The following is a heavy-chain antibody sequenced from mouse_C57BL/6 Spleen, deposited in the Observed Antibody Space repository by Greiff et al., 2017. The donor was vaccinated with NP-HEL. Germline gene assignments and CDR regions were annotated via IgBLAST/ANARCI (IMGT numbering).Heavy chain of an antibody. CDR1: GFTFSSYT. Sequence: EVQVVESGGGLVKPGGSLKLSCAASGFTFSSYTMSWVRQTPEKRLEWVATISGGGGNTYYPDSVKGRFTISRDNAKNTLYLQMSSLRSEDTALYYCARQGYYYNAMDYWGQGTSVTVSS. D-gene: IGHD2-12*01. V-gene: IGHV5-9*01. J-gene: IGHJ4*01. CDR3: ARQGYYYNAMDY. CDR2: ISGGGGNT.